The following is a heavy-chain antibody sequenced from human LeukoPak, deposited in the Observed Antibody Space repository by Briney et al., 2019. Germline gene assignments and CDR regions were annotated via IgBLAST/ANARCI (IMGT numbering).Heavy chain of an antibody. CDR2: ISWNSGSI. V-gene: IGHV3-9*03. J-gene: IGHJ4*02. D-gene: IGHD3-3*01. Sequence: PGRSLRLSCAASGFTFDDYAMHWVRQAPGKGLEWVSGISWNSGSIGYADSVKGRFTISRDNAKNSLYLQMNSLRAEDMALYYCAKGLRFLEWLYFDYWGQGTLVTVSS. CDR1: GFTFDDYA. CDR3: AKGLRFLEWLYFDY.